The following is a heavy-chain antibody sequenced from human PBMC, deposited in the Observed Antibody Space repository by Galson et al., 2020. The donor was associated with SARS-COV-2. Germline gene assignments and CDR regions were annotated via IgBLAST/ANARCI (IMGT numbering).Heavy chain of an antibody. Sequence: NSGGSLRLSCAASGFTFSSYSMNWVRQAPGKGLEWVSSISSSSSYIHYADSVKGRFTISRDNAKNSLYLQMNSLRAEDTAVYYCAKEEKGGDITMVRGVIITTTYFDYWGQGTLVTVSS. CDR1: GFTFSSYS. J-gene: IGHJ4*02. D-gene: IGHD3-10*01. CDR3: AKEEKGGDITMVRGVIITTTYFDY. V-gene: IGHV3-21*01. CDR2: ISSSSSYI.